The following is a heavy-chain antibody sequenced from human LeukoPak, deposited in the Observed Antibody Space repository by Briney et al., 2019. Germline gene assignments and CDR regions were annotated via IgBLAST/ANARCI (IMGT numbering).Heavy chain of an antibody. CDR2: INPSGGST. V-gene: IGHV1-46*01. D-gene: IGHD3-10*01. CDR1: GYTFTSYY. Sequence: ASVKVSCKASGYTFTSYYMHWARQAPGQGLEWMGIINPSGGSTSYAQKFQGRVTMTRDTSTSTVYMELSSLRSEDTAVYYCARDRTMVRGAYDAFDIWGQGTMVTVSS. J-gene: IGHJ3*02. CDR3: ARDRTMVRGAYDAFDI.